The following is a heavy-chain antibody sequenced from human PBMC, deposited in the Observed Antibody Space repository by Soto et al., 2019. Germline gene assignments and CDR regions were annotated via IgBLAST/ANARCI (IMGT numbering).Heavy chain of an antibody. CDR2: IIPIFGTA. CDR1: GGTFSSYA. CDR3: ARVYSSRGGAFDI. Sequence: QVQLVQSGAEVKKPGSSVKVSCKASGGTFSSYAISWVRQAPGQGLEWMGGIIPIFGTANYAQKFQGRVTSTEDESTSTAYRELSSLRSEDTAVYYFARVYSSRGGAFDIWGQGTIVTVSS. J-gene: IGHJ3*02. D-gene: IGHD6-13*01. V-gene: IGHV1-69*12.